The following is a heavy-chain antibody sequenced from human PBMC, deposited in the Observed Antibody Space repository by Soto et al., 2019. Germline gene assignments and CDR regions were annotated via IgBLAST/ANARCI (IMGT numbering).Heavy chain of an antibody. CDR3: AGCKQLASSYYYYGMDV. J-gene: IGHJ6*02. D-gene: IGHD6-6*01. Sequence: QVQLVQSGAEVKKPGASVKVSCKASGYTFTSYDINWVRQATGQGLEWMGWMNPNSGNTGYAQKFQGRVTMTRNTSISTAYMELSSLRSEDTAVYYCAGCKQLASSYYYYGMDVWGQGTTVTVSS. CDR1: GYTFTSYD. CDR2: MNPNSGNT. V-gene: IGHV1-8*01.